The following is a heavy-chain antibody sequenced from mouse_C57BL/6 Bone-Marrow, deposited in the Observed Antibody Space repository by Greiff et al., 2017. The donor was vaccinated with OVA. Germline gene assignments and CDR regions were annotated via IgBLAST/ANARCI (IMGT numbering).Heavy chain of an antibody. CDR2: IYPRSGNT. V-gene: IGHV1-81*01. D-gene: IGHD1-1*01. Sequence: VQLQQSGAELARPGASVKLSCKASGYTFTSYGISWVKQRPGQGLEWIGEIYPRSGNTYYNEKFKGKATLTADKSSSTAYMELRSLTSEDAAVYFCARPYYYGSSFYCYFDVWGTGTTVTVSS. CDR3: ARPYYYGSSFYCYFDV. J-gene: IGHJ1*03. CDR1: GYTFTSYG.